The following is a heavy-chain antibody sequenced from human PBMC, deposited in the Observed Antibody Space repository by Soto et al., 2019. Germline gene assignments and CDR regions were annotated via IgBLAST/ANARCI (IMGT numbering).Heavy chain of an antibody. J-gene: IGHJ4*02. D-gene: IGHD3-22*01. CDR1: GYTFTSHG. CDR3: ARYRPYYYDSSGDDY. Sequence: ASVKVSCKASGYTFTSHGISWVRQAPGQGLEWMGWISAYNGNTNYAQKLQGRVTMTTDTSTSTAYMELRSLRSDDTAVYYCARYRPYYYDSSGDDYWGQGTLVTVSS. CDR2: ISAYNGNT. V-gene: IGHV1-18*01.